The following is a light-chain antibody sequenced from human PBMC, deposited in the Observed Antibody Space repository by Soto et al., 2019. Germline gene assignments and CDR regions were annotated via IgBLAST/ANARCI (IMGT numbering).Light chain of an antibody. CDR1: QSVNRNY. CDR2: GAS. V-gene: IGKV3-20*01. J-gene: IGKJ4*01. CDR3: QQFGDSPPLS. Sequence: EIVLTQSPDTLSLSPGDRATLSCRASQSVNRNYLGWYQQKPGQPPRLLINGASNRATGIPDRFLASGSGTDFTLTIIRLEPEDFGVDFCQQFGDSPPLSFGGGTKVEI.